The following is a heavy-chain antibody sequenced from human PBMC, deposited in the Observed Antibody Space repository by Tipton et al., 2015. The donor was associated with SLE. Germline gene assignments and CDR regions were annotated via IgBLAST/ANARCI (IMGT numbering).Heavy chain of an antibody. V-gene: IGHV4-31*03. CDR1: GGSVSSGDNY. CDR3: ASSSGYFDY. CDR2: IHYSGST. J-gene: IGHJ4*02. D-gene: IGHD3-22*01. Sequence: TLSLTCTVSGGSVSSGDNYWSWIRQHPGKGLEWIGYIHYSGSTYYNPSLKSRVTISVDMSKNQFSLKLSSVTAADTAVYYCASSSGYFDYWGQGTLVTVSS.